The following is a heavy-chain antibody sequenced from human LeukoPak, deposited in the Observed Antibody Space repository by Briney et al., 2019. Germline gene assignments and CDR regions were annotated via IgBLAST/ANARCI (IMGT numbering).Heavy chain of an antibody. J-gene: IGHJ4*02. D-gene: IGHD3-22*01. V-gene: IGHV2-70*11. CDR2: IDWDDDK. CDR3: ARSISDSSGYYYPDY. CDR1: GFSLSTSGMC. Sequence: SGPALVKPTQTLTLTCTFSGFSLSTSGMCVSWIRQPPGYSQEWLARIDWDDDKYYSTSLKTRLTISKDTSKNQVVLTMTNMDPVDTATYYCARSISDSSGYYYPDYWGQGTLVTVSS.